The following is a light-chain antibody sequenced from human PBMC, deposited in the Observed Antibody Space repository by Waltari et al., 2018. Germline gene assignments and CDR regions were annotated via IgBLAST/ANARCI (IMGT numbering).Light chain of an antibody. J-gene: IGLJ2*01. CDR2: DKN. Sequence: SSELTQDPAVSVAMGPTVRITCQGDSLRSYYESRYQQRPGQAPILVMYDKNNRPSGVPDRFSGSSSDNTASLTITGAQAEDEASYYCHSRDASGVGGSFGGGTKLTVL. V-gene: IGLV3-19*01. CDR3: HSRDASGVGGS. CDR1: SLRSYY.